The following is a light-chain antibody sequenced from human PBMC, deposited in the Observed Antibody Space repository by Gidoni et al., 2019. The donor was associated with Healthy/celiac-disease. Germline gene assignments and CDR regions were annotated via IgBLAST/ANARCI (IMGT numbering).Light chain of an antibody. J-gene: IGLJ1*01. Sequence: QSALTQPASVSGSPGQSITISCTGTSSYVGGYNYVSWYQQHPGKAPKLMIYEVSNRPSGVPDRFSGSKSGNTASLTISGLQAEDEADYYCSSYTSSSTQVFGTGTKVTVL. CDR3: SSYTSSSTQV. CDR1: SSYVGGYNY. V-gene: IGLV2-14*01. CDR2: EVS.